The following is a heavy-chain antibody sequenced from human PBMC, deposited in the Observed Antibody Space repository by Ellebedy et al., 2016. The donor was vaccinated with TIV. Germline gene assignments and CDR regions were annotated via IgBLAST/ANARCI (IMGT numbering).Heavy chain of an antibody. J-gene: IGHJ4*02. Sequence: SETLSLTXTVSGASISSSSYTWGWIRQPPGKGLEWIASISDRGTTYYNPSLKSRVTISVDTSKNQFSLKLSSVTAADTAVYYCARKGAVAFGYWGQGTLVTVSS. V-gene: IGHV4-39*07. D-gene: IGHD4-23*01. CDR1: GASISSSSYT. CDR3: ARKGAVAFGY. CDR2: ISDRGTT.